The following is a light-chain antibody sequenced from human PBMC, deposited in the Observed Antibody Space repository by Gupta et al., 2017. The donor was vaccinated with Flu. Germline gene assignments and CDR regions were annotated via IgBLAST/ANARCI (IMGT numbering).Light chain of an antibody. Sequence: TISCTGTTSDVGGYNSVSWYQQRPGTAPKLMIDEVSNRPSGISNRFSGSKSGNTDSLTISGLQAEDEADYYCSSYTSGSTLVVAFGGGTKLTVL. V-gene: IGLV2-14*01. CDR2: EVS. CDR3: SSYTSGSTLVVA. J-gene: IGLJ2*01. CDR1: TSDVGGYNS.